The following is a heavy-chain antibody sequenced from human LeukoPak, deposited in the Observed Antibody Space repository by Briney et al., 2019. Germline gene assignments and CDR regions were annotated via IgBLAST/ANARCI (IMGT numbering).Heavy chain of an antibody. V-gene: IGHV3-11*01. J-gene: IGHJ3*02. CDR3: AREKKTEWTTGAFDM. CDR1: GFTFSDYY. CDR2: ISSSGSTI. Sequence: GGSLRLSCAASGFTFSDYYMSWIRQAPGKGLEWVSYISSSGSTIYYADSVKGRFTMSRDNAQNALYLEMNSLRAEDTAVYYCAREKKTEWTTGAFDMWGQGTTVTVSS. D-gene: IGHD3-3*01.